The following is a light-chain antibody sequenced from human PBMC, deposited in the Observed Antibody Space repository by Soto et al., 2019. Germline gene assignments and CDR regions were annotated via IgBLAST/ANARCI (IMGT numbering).Light chain of an antibody. CDR1: QSVSKY. V-gene: IGKV3-11*01. CDR2: DAS. CDR3: QQRSNWPLT. Sequence: EIVLTQSPATLSLSPGERVTLSCRTSQSVSKYLAWYQQTPGQAPRLLIYDASNRATGVPARFSGSGSGTNFSLTISRLEPEDFAVYYCQQRSNWPLTFGGGTKVQIK. J-gene: IGKJ4*01.